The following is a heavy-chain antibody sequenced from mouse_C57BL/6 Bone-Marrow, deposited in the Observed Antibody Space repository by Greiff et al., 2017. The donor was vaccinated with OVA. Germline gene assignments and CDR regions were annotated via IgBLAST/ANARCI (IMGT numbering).Heavy chain of an antibody. D-gene: IGHD2-1*01. CDR1: GYAFTNYL. J-gene: IGHJ4*01. Sequence: QVQLQQSGAELVRPGTSVKVSCKASGYAFTNYLIEWVKQRPGQGLEWIGVINPGSGGTNYNEKFKGKATLTADKSSSTAYMQRSSLTSEDSAVYFCARGGYGNYVYYAMDYWGQGTSVTVSS. CDR2: INPGSGGT. V-gene: IGHV1-54*01. CDR3: ARGGYGNYVYYAMDY.